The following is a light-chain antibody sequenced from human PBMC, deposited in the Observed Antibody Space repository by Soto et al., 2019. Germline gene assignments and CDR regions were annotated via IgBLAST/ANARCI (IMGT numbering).Light chain of an antibody. V-gene: IGKV3-15*01. Sequence: EIVMTQSPDTLSVSPGEGATLSCRVSQSIRSNLAWYQQRPGQAPRLLMYGASTRADGIPAMFTGSGSGTEFTLTIISLQSEDFAVYYCQQYHIWPPWTSGQGTKVELK. CDR3: QQYHIWPPWT. CDR2: GAS. CDR1: QSIRSN. J-gene: IGKJ1*01.